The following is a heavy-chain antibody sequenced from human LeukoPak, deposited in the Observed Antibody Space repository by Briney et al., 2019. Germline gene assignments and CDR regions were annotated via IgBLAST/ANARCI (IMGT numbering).Heavy chain of an antibody. D-gene: IGHD1-26*01. CDR1: GFTFSSYG. Sequence: PGGSLRLSCAASGFTFSSYGMHWVRQAPGKGLEWVAVIWYGGSNKYYADSVKGRFTISRDNSKNTLYLQMNSLRAEDTAVYYCARVSWELGCFDYWGHGTLVTVSS. CDR2: IWYGGSNK. V-gene: IGHV3-33*08. J-gene: IGHJ4*01. CDR3: ARVSWELGCFDY.